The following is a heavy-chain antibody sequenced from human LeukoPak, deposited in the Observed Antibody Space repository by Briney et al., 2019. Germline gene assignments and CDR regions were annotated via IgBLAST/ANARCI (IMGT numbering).Heavy chain of an antibody. Sequence: SETLTLICAVSGACIRSYYWSWIRQPPGKGLEWIAYIYTSGSTNYYPSLKSRVTISVDTSKNQFYLKLSSVTAADTAVYYCARHSGYFDWFDPWGQGTLVTVSS. J-gene: IGHJ5*02. CDR1: GACIRSYY. V-gene: IGHV4-4*09. CDR3: ARHSGYFDWFDP. D-gene: IGHD3-10*01. CDR2: IYTSGST.